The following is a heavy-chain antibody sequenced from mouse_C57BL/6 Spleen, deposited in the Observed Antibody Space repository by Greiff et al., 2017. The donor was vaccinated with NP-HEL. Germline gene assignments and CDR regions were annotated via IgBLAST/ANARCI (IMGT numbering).Heavy chain of an antibody. Sequence: EVQGVESGGGLVKPGGSLKLSCAASGFTFSSYAMSWVRQTPEKRLEWVATISDGGSYTYYPDNVKGRFTISRDNAKNNLYLQMSHLKSEDTAMYYCARDRPYFDYWGQGTTLTVSS. CDR3: ARDRPYFDY. CDR2: ISDGGSYT. J-gene: IGHJ2*01. CDR1: GFTFSSYA. V-gene: IGHV5-4*01.